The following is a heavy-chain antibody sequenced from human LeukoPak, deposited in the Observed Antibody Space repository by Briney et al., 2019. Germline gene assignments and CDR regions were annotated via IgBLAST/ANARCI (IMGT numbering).Heavy chain of an antibody. J-gene: IGHJ6*03. D-gene: IGHD2-2*02. CDR2: INHSGNI. CDR3: ARRSYHLLYGYYYYDMDV. V-gene: IGHV4-34*01. Sequence: SETLSLTWAVYGGPLSGYYWSWIRQSREKGLEWIAEINHSGNINYNPSLQSRLTISVDTSKSQFSLMLRSVTVADTAVYYCARRSYHLLYGYYYYDMDVRGKGTPVTVSS. CDR1: GGPLSGYY.